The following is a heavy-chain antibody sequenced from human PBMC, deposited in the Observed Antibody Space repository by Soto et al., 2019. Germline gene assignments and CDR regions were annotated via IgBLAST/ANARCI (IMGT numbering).Heavy chain of an antibody. J-gene: IGHJ6*01. CDR1: VFTFSSYS. CDR2: ISSSSSYI. Sequence: PXGSLRLSCAASVFTFSSYSMNWVRHSPGKWLEWVSSISSSSSYIYYADSVKGRFTISRDNAKNSLYLQMNSLRAEDTAVYYCARDLGCSGGSCYSYYHSYGMEVWGQGTTVNVSS. D-gene: IGHD2-15*01. V-gene: IGHV3-21*01. CDR3: ARDLGCSGGSCYSYYHSYGMEV.